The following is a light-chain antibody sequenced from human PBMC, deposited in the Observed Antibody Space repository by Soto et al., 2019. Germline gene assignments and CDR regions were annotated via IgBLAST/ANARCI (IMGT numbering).Light chain of an antibody. CDR3: NSYSHHSQVV. J-gene: IGLJ2*01. Sequence: QSALTQPASVSGSPGQSITISCTGTSSDVGGYNSVSWYQQHPGKAPKLMIYEVTNRPSGVSNRFSGSQSGNTASLAISGLQAEGGAYYHFNSYSHHSQVVFGGGTKLTVL. V-gene: IGLV2-14*01. CDR1: SSDVGGYNS. CDR2: EVT.